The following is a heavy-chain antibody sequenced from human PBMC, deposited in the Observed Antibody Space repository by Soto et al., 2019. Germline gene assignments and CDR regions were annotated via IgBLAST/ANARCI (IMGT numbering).Heavy chain of an antibody. V-gene: IGHV2-5*02. CDR1: GFSLSTSGVG. CDR3: AHGYSSGWRDDNWFDP. CDR2: IYWDDDK. D-gene: IGHD6-19*01. J-gene: IGHJ5*02. Sequence: SGPTLVNPSQTLTLTCTFSGFSLSTSGVGVGWIRQPPGKALEWLALIYWDDDKRYSPSLKSRLTITKDTSKNQVVLTMTNMVPVDTATYYXAHGYSSGWRDDNWFDPWGQGTLVTVSS.